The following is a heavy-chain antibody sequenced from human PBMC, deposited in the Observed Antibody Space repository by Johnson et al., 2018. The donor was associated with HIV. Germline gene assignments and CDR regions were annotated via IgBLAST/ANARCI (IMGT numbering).Heavy chain of an antibody. Sequence: VQLVESGGGVVRPGTSLRLSCAASGFTFDDYGLSWVRQVPGKGLEWVSGVSWNGVATGYADSVKGRFSISRDNVKNSMYLQMNSLRAEDTAIYYCAKDQWSSSWTNDAFDIWGQGTMVTVSS. CDR2: VSWNGVAT. V-gene: IGHV3-20*04. CDR3: AKDQWSSSWTNDAFDI. J-gene: IGHJ3*02. D-gene: IGHD6-13*01. CDR1: GFTFDDYG.